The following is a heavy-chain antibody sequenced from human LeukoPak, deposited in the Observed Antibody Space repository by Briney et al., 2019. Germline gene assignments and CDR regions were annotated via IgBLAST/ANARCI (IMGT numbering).Heavy chain of an antibody. CDR2: IKSNIDGGAA. CDR3: ATDWLDY. Sequence: GGSLRLSCAASAFIFNNAWMTWLRQAPGKGLEWVGRIKSNIDGGAADYAAPVKGRFTVSRDDSRNILYLQMNSLKIEDTAVYYCATDWLDYWGQGTLVTVSS. J-gene: IGHJ4*02. D-gene: IGHD3-22*01. CDR1: AFIFNNAW. V-gene: IGHV3-15*01.